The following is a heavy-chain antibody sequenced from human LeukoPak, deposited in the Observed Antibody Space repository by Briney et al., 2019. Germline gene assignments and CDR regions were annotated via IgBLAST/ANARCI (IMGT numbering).Heavy chain of an antibody. D-gene: IGHD3-3*01. CDR3: AKVGEDFWSGYLGYYYYYGMDV. J-gene: IGHJ6*02. CDR1: GFTFSSYA. V-gene: IGHV3-23*01. Sequence: GGSLRLSCAASGFTFSSYAMSWVRQSPGKGLDWVSAISGSGGSTYYADSVKGRFTISRDNSKNTLSLQMKSLRAEDTDVYYCAKVGEDFWSGYLGYYYYYGMDVWGQGTTVTVSS. CDR2: ISGSGGST.